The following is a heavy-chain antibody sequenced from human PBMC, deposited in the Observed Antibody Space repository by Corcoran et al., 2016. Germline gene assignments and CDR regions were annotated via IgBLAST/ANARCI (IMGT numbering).Heavy chain of an antibody. CDR1: GFTFSSYG. Sequence: QVQLVESGGGVVQPGRSLRLSCAASGFTFSSYGMHWVRQAPGKGLEWVAVIWYDGSNKYYADSVKGRFTISRANSKNTRYLQMNSLRAEDTAVYYCAREEGYSYGPFDYWGQGTLVTVSS. CDR2: IWYDGSNK. V-gene: IGHV3-33*01. CDR3: AREEGYSYGPFDY. D-gene: IGHD5-18*01. J-gene: IGHJ4*02.